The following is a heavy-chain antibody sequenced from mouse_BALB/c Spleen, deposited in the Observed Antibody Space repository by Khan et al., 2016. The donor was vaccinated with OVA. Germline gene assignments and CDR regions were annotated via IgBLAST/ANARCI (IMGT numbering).Heavy chain of an antibody. CDR1: GYTFTDYV. CDR2: IYPGSGNS. Sequence: QVQLQQSGPELVKPGASVKMSCKASGYTFTDYVINWVKQRSGQGLEWIGEIYPGSGNSYYSEKFKGKATLTADKSSSTAYMQLSSLTFEDSGSYFCAKNYASSFAYWGQGTLVTVSA. J-gene: IGHJ3*01. CDR3: AKNYASSFAY. V-gene: IGHV1-77*01. D-gene: IGHD1-1*02.